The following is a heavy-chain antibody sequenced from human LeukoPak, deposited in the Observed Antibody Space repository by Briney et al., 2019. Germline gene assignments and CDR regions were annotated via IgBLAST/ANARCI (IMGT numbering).Heavy chain of an antibody. CDR2: TYSAGST. J-gene: IGHJ3*02. V-gene: IGHV3-66*02. D-gene: IGHD6-13*01. CDR1: GFTVSNHY. Sequence: GGSLTLSCAASGFTVSNHYMSWVRQAPGKGLEWVSITYSAGSTYYRDSVKGRFTITRDNSKNTLNLQMNSLRRDDTAVYYCARGSSWPMFDIRGQGTMVTVSS. CDR3: ARGSSWPMFDI.